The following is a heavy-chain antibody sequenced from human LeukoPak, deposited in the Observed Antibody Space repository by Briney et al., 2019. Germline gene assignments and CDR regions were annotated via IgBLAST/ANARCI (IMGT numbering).Heavy chain of an antibody. J-gene: IGHJ4*02. D-gene: IGHD2-8*01. CDR2: ISSSSSYI. CDR1: GFTFSSYS. CDR3: ALISALGRSFDY. Sequence: GGSLRLSCAASGFTFSSYSMNWVRQAPGKGLEWVSSISSSSSYIYYADSVKGRFTISRDNAKNSLYLQMNSLRAEDTAVYYCALISALGRSFDYWGQGTLVTVSS. V-gene: IGHV3-21*01.